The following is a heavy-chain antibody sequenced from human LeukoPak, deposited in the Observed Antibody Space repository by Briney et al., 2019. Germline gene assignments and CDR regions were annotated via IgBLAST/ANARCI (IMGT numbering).Heavy chain of an antibody. CDR2: ISSSGSTI. Sequence: GGSLRLSCAASGFTFSDYYVSWIRQAPGKGLEWVSYISSSGSTIYYADSVKGRFTISRDNAKNSLYLQMNSLGPEDTAVYYCARDPYSGNYGNYYYYYMDVWGKGTTVTISS. D-gene: IGHD1-26*01. J-gene: IGHJ6*03. V-gene: IGHV3-11*04. CDR3: ARDPYSGNYGNYYYYYMDV. CDR1: GFTFSDYY.